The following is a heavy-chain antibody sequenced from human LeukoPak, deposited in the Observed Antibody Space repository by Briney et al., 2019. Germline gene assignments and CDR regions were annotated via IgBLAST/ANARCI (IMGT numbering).Heavy chain of an antibody. V-gene: IGHV1-69*04. CDR3: AREDRGAIVVVPAAKGGWFDP. Sequence: SVKVSCKASGGTFSSYAISWVRQAPGQGLGWMGRIIPIFGIANYAQKFQGRVTITADKSTSTAYMELSSLRSEDTAVYYCAREDRGAIVVVPAAKGGWFDPWGQGTLVTVSS. J-gene: IGHJ5*02. D-gene: IGHD2-2*01. CDR2: IIPIFGIA. CDR1: GGTFSSYA.